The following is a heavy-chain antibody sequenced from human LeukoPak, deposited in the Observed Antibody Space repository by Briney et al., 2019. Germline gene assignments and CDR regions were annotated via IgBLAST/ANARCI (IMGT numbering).Heavy chain of an antibody. CDR1: GYTFTSYG. Sequence: GASVKVSCKASGYTFTSYGISWVRQAPGQGLEWMGWISAYNGNTNYAQKLQGRVTMTTDTSTSTAYMELRSLRSDDTAVYYCARDLSGYCSSTSCYSPAFDYWGQGTLVTVSS. CDR3: ARDLSGYCSSTSCYSPAFDY. V-gene: IGHV1-18*01. CDR2: ISAYNGNT. J-gene: IGHJ4*02. D-gene: IGHD2-2*01.